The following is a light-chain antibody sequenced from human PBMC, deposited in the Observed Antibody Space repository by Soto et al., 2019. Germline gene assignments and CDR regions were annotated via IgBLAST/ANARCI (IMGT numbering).Light chain of an antibody. CDR2: AAS. CDR1: QSISSN. CDR3: QQSYSTPLT. J-gene: IGKJ4*01. Sequence: DIQMTQSPSSLSASVGDRVTITCRASQSISSNLNWYQQKPGKAPKLLIYAASSLQSGVPSRFSGGGSENDFTLTISSLQPEDFATYSSQQSYSTPLTFGGGTKVDIX. V-gene: IGKV1-39*01.